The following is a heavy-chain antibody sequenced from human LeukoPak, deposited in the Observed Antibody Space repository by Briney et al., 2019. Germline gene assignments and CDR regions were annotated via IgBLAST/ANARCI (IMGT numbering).Heavy chain of an antibody. Sequence: GGSLRLSCAASGFTFSSYSMNWVRQAPGKGLEWVGFIRSKIYGGTPEYAASVKGRFTISRDDSKGIAYLQMNSLKTEDTAVYYCTRDQTPYYWGQGTLVTVSS. CDR2: IRSKIYGGTP. CDR3: TRDQTPYY. CDR1: GFTFSSYS. V-gene: IGHV3-49*04. J-gene: IGHJ4*02.